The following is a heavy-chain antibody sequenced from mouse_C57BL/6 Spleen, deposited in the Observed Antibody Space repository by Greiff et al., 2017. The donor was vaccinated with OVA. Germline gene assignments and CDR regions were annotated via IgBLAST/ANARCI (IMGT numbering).Heavy chain of an antibody. CDR1: GYTFTDYY. V-gene: IGHV1-19*01. D-gene: IGHD1-1*01. Sequence: VQLQQSGPVLVKPGASVKMSCKASGYTFTDYYMNWVKQSHGKSLEWIGVINPYNGGTSYNQKFKGKATLTVDKSSSTAYMELNSLTSEDSAVYYCARERLTTVDYWGQGTTLTVSS. J-gene: IGHJ2*01. CDR3: ARERLTTVDY. CDR2: INPYNGGT.